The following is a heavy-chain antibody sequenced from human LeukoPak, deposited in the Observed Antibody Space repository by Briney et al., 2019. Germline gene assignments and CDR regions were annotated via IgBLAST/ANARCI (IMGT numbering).Heavy chain of an antibody. CDR2: ISGSGGST. CDR3: AGHYYDSSGPDAFDI. CDR1: GFTFSSYA. D-gene: IGHD3-22*01. V-gene: IGHV3-23*01. Sequence: GGSLRLSCAASGFTFSSYAMSWVRQAPGKGLEWVSAISGSGGSTYYADTVKGRFTISRDNSKNTLYLQMNSLRAEDTAVYYCAGHYYDSSGPDAFDIWGQGTMVTVSS. J-gene: IGHJ3*02.